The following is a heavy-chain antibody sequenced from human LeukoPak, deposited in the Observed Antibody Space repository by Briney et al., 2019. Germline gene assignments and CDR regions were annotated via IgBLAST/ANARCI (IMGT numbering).Heavy chain of an antibody. Sequence: ASVKVSCKASGYTFTSYDIDWVRQATGQGLEWMGWMNPNSGNTGYAQKFQGRVTMTRNTSISTAYMELSSLRSEDTAVYYCAKDPQSAAINDGWFDPWGQGTLVTVSS. CDR1: GYTFTSYD. CDR2: MNPNSGNT. CDR3: AKDPQSAAINDGWFDP. V-gene: IGHV1-8*01. J-gene: IGHJ5*02. D-gene: IGHD2-2*01.